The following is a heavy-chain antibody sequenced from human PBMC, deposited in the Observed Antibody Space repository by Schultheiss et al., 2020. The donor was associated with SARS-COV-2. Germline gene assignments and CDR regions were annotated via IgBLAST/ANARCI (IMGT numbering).Heavy chain of an antibody. V-gene: IGHV1-2*02. Sequence: ASVKVSCKASGYIFSSHGIHWVRLAPGQRLEWMGWINPNSGGTNYAQKFQGRVTMTRDTSISTAYMELSRLRSDDTAVYYCARISRVSHIFDYWGQGTLVTVSS. CDR2: INPNSGGT. CDR1: GYIFSSHG. CDR3: ARISRVSHIFDY. J-gene: IGHJ4*02. D-gene: IGHD6-13*01.